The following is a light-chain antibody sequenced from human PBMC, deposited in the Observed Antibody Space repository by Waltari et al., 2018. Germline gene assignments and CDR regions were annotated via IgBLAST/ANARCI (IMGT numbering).Light chain of an antibody. J-gene: IGKJ1*01. CDR1: QSLVHSDGNTY. CDR3: MQATHWPPGT. CDR2: NLS. V-gene: IGKV2-30*02. Sequence: VXMTXXXLXLPVXXXXPXSISCRSSQSLVHSDGNTYLSWFQQRPGQSPRRLIYNLSNRDSGVPDRFSGSGSGTDFTLTISRVEAEDVGVYYCMQATHWPPGTFGQGTKVEIK.